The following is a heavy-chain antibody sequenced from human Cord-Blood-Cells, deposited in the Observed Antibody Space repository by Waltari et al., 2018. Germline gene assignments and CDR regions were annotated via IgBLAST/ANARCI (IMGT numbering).Heavy chain of an antibody. CDR2: IYYSGST. Sequence: QVQLQESGPGLVKPSQTLSLTCTVSGGSISSGGYYWSWIRQHPGKGMEWIGYIYYSGSTYYNPSLKGRVTISVDTSKNQFSLKLSSVTAADTAVYYCARVERRGLRFLEWKGAFDIWGQGTMVTVSS. CDR1: GGSISSGGYY. D-gene: IGHD3-3*01. CDR3: ARVERRGLRFLEWKGAFDI. V-gene: IGHV4-31*03. J-gene: IGHJ3*02.